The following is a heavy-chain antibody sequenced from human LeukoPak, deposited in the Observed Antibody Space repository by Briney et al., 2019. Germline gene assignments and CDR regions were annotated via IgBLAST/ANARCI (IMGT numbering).Heavy chain of an antibody. CDR1: GFTFSSYG. V-gene: IGHV3-30*02. CDR3: ARDGAAVATDFDY. J-gene: IGHJ4*02. CDR2: IRYDGSNK. D-gene: IGHD6-13*01. Sequence: GGSLRLSCAASGFTFSSYGMHWVRQAPGKGLEWVAFIRYDGSNKYYADSVKGRFTISRDNSKNTLYLQMNSLRAEDTAVYYCARDGAAVATDFDYWGQGTLVTVSS.